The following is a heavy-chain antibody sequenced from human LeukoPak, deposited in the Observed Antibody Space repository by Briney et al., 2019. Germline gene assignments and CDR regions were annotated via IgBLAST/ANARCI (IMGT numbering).Heavy chain of an antibody. CDR1: GFTFSSYS. D-gene: IGHD5-18*01. CDR3: ARGGGGYSYGYLYYGMDV. Sequence: GSLRLSCAASGFTFSSYSMNWIRQPPGKGLEWIGEINHSGSTNYNPSLKSRVTISVDTSKNQFSLKLSSVTAADTAVYYCARGGGGYSYGYLYYGMDVWGQGTTVTVSS. V-gene: IGHV4-34*01. J-gene: IGHJ6*02. CDR2: INHSGST.